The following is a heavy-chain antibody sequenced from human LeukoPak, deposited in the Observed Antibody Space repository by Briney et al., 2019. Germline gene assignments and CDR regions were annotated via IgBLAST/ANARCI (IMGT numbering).Heavy chain of an antibody. CDR3: TTGYCSRTSCYYFDY. Sequence: GGSLRLSCAASGFTFSNAWTSWVRQAPGKGLEGVGRIKSKTYGGTSAYAAPVKRRFTISRDDSKNTLYLQMNSLKTEDTAVYYCTTGYCSRTSCYYFDYWGQGTLVTVSS. CDR1: GFTFSNAW. D-gene: IGHD2-2*01. V-gene: IGHV3-15*01. J-gene: IGHJ4*02. CDR2: IKSKTYGGTS.